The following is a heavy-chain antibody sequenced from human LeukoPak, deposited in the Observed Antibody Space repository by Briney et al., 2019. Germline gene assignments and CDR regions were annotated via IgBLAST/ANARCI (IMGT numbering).Heavy chain of an antibody. J-gene: IGHJ3*02. D-gene: IGHD2-15*01. Sequence: GGSLRLSCAASGFTFSSYSMNWVRQAPGKGLEWVSSISSSSSYIYYADSVKGRFTISRDNAKNSLYLQMNSLRAEDTAVYYCARGDCSGGSCYFVAFDIWAKGQWSPSLQ. V-gene: IGHV3-21*01. CDR3: ARGDCSGGSCYFVAFDI. CDR2: ISSSSSYI. CDR1: GFTFSSYS.